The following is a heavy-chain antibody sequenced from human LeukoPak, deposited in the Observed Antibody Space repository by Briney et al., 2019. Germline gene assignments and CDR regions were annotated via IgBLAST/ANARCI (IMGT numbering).Heavy chain of an antibody. CDR1: EFTVTTNH. CDR3: AREPERWLQLYYFDY. Sequence: PGGSLRLSCEASEFTVTTNHMSWVRQAPGKGLEWVAVIWYDGSNKYYADSVKGRFTISRDNSKNTLYLQMNSLRAEDTAVYYCAREPERWLQLYYFDYWGQGTLVTVSS. V-gene: IGHV3-33*08. D-gene: IGHD5-24*01. CDR2: IWYDGSNK. J-gene: IGHJ4*02.